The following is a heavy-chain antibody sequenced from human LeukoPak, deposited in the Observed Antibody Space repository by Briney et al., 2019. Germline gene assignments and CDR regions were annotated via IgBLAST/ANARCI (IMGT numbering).Heavy chain of an antibody. CDR2: ISSSGSTI. CDR3: ARDLTVTSFWFDP. CDR1: GFTFSDYY. V-gene: IGHV3-11*01. Sequence: GGSLRLSCAASGFTFSDYYMSWIRQAPGKGLEWVSYISSSGSTIYYADSVKGRFTISRDNAKNSLYLQMNSLRAEDTAVYYCARDLTVTSFWFDPWGQGTLVTVSS. D-gene: IGHD4-17*01. J-gene: IGHJ5*02.